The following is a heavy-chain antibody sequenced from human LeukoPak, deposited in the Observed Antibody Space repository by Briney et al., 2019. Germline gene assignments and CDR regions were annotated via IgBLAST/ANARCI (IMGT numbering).Heavy chain of an antibody. Sequence: GGSLRLSCAASGFTFSSYKLNWVRQAPGKGLEWVSSISSSSTYIYYADSVKGRFTISRDNAKNSLYLQMNSLRAEDTAVYYCARDGDYYDSSGCFDYWGQGTLVTVSS. D-gene: IGHD3-22*01. CDR1: GFTFSSYK. V-gene: IGHV3-21*01. J-gene: IGHJ4*02. CDR2: ISSSSTYI. CDR3: ARDGDYYDSSGCFDY.